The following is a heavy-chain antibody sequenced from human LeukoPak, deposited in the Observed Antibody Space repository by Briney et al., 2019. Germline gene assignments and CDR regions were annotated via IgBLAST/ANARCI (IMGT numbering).Heavy chain of an antibody. J-gene: IGHJ4*02. CDR3: AKTYYDGSGTFSFDH. D-gene: IGHD3-10*01. CDR1: GFTFNSYA. CDR2: ISGRGDST. Sequence: PGGSLRLSCAASGFTFNSYAMTWVRQAPGQGLEWVSGISGRGDSTYYADSVQGSFTISRDNSKNMVYMQMNSLTAEDTALYYCAKTYYDGSGTFSFDHWGQGTQVTVSS. V-gene: IGHV3-23*01.